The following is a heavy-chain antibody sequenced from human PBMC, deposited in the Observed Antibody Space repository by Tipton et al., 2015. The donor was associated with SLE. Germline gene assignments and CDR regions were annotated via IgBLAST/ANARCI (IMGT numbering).Heavy chain of an antibody. J-gene: IGHJ4*02. Sequence: TLSLTCAVYGGSFSGYYWSWIRQPPGKGLEWIGEINHSGSTNYNPSLKSRVTISVDTSKNQFSLKLSSVTAADTAVYYCARDVGYCTNGVGPPFDYGGQGTLVTVSS. D-gene: IGHD2-8*01. CDR1: GGSFSGYY. CDR2: INHSGST. CDR3: ARDVGYCTNGVGPPFDY. V-gene: IGHV4-34*01.